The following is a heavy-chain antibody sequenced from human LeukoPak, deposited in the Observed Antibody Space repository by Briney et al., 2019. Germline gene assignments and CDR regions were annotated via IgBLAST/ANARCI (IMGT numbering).Heavy chain of an antibody. CDR3: ASGIVGPNFDY. CDR2: INSDGSST. Sequence: GGSLRLSCAASGFTFSSYWMHRVRQAPGKGLVWVSRINSDGSSTSYADSVKGRFTISRDNAKNTLYLQMNSLRAEDTAVYYCASGIVGPNFDYWGQGTLVTVSS. J-gene: IGHJ4*02. V-gene: IGHV3-74*01. D-gene: IGHD1-26*01. CDR1: GFTFSSYW.